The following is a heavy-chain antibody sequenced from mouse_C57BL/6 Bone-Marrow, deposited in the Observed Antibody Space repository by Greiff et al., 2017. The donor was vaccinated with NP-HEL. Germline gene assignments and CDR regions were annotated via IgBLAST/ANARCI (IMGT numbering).Heavy chain of an antibody. CDR3: ARGTTVVATYWYFDV. V-gene: IGHV1-64*01. D-gene: IGHD1-1*01. CDR2: IHPNSGST. J-gene: IGHJ1*03. CDR1: GYTFTSYW. Sequence: VQLQQSGAELVKPGASVKLSCKASGYTFTSYWMHWVKQRPGQGLEWIGMIHPNSGSTNYNEKFKSKATLTVDKSSSTAYMQLSSLTSEDSAVYYCARGTTVVATYWYFDVWGTGTTVTVSS.